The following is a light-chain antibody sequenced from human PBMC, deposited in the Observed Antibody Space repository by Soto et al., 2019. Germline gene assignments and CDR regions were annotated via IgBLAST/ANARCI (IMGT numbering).Light chain of an antibody. CDR2: ENH. Sequence: NFMLTQPHSVSESPGKTVTISCTRSSGSIASNYVQWYLQRPGSAPTTVIYENHQRPSGVPDRVSGSIDTTSNSASLTISGLKTEDEADYFCQSYDWTFVVFGGGTKVTVL. CDR1: SGSIASNY. V-gene: IGLV6-57*04. J-gene: IGLJ2*01. CDR3: QSYDWTFVV.